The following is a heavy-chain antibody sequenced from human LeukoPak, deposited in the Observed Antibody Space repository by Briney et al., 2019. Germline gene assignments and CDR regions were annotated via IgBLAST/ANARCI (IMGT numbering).Heavy chain of an antibody. CDR3: TRDPRGSYGPDAFDI. CDR1: GFTFSNAW. J-gene: IGHJ3*02. CDR2: LKSKTNGGTT. V-gene: IGHV3-15*01. Sequence: GGSLRLSCAASGFTFSNAWMSWVRQAPGKGLEWVGRLKSKTNGGTTDYAAPVKGRFTISRDDSKSIAYLQMNSLKTEDTAVYYCTRDPRGSYGPDAFDIWGQGTMVTVSS. D-gene: IGHD1-26*01.